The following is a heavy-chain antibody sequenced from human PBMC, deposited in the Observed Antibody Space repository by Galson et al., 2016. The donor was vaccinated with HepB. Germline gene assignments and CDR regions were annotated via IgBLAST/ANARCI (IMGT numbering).Heavy chain of an antibody. J-gene: IGHJ4*02. V-gene: IGHV3-33*01. Sequence: SLRLSCAASGLTFSRYGMRWVRQAPGKGLEWVALIWSDGSNKYYADSVKGRFTISRDNSKNTAYLQMNSLRAEDRAVYYCAREAGIAAAATYDYWGQGTLVTVSS. CDR2: IWSDGSNK. CDR1: GLTFSRYG. CDR3: AREAGIAAAATYDY. D-gene: IGHD6-13*01.